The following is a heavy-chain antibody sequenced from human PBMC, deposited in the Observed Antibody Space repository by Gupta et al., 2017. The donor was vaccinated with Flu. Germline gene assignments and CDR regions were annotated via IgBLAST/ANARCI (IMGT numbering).Heavy chain of an antibody. CDR3: AKGASGFTGADTNYFDY. V-gene: IGHV3-23*01. CDR2: ISGSGGST. D-gene: IGHD6-19*01. CDR1: GFTFSSYA. Sequence: EVQLLESGGGLVQPGGSLRLACAASGFTFSSYAMSWVRQAPGKGLEWVSAISGSGGSTYYADSVKGRFTISRDNSKNTLYLQMNSLRAEDTAVYYCAKGASGFTGADTNYFDYWGQGTLVTVSS. J-gene: IGHJ4*02.